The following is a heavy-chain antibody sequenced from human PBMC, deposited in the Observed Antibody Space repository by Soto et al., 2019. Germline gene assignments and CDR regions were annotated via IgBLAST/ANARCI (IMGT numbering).Heavy chain of an antibody. J-gene: IGHJ4*02. CDR2: IYSSGSV. CDR1: GDSVSGYY. D-gene: IGHD2-2*01. CDR3: ARVKPPRYQIDY. V-gene: IGHV4-59*02. Sequence: SETLSLTCTVSGDSVSGYYWSWIRQSPGKGLEWIGYIYSSGSVNYNPSLKSRVTISVDTSKNQFSLKLNSVTAADTAVYYCARVKPPRYQIDYWSQGALVTVSS.